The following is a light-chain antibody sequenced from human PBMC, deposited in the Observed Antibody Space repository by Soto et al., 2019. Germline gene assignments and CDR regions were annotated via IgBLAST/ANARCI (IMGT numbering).Light chain of an antibody. CDR2: EVS. V-gene: IGLV2-14*01. Sequence: QSVLTQPASVSGSPGQSITISCTGTSSDVGGYNYVSWYQQHPGKAPKLMIYEVSNRPSGVSNRFSGSKSGNTASLTISGLQAEDAADYYCSSYTSSSTLVFGTGTKV. J-gene: IGLJ1*01. CDR3: SSYTSSSTLV. CDR1: SSDVGGYNY.